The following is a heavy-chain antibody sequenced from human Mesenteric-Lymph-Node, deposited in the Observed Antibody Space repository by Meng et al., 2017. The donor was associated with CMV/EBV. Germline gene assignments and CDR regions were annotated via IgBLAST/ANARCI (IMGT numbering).Heavy chain of an antibody. CDR1: GFTFSSYW. CDR3: AGGSSTWTNM. V-gene: IGHV3-74*01. J-gene: IGHJ4*02. CDR2: IKSDGSST. Sequence: GGSLRLSCAASGFTFSSYWMHWVRQAPGMGLVWVSRIKSDGSSTSYADSVKGRFTISRDNAKNTLYLQMSSLRAEDTAVYYCAGGSSTWTNMWGQGTLVTVSS. D-gene: IGHD2-15*01.